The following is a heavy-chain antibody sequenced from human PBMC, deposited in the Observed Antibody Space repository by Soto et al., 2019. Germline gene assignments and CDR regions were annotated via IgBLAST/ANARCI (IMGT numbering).Heavy chain of an antibody. V-gene: IGHV3-21*01. D-gene: IGHD3-22*01. CDR2: ISSSSSYI. J-gene: IGHJ4*02. Sequence: GGSLRLSCAASGFTFSSYSMNWVRQAPGKGLEWVSSISSSSSYIYYADSVKGRFTISRDNAKNSLYLQMNSLRAEDTAVYYCARDSYYYDSSGYYLYYFDYWGQGTLVTVSS. CDR3: ARDSYYYDSSGYYLYYFDY. CDR1: GFTFSSYS.